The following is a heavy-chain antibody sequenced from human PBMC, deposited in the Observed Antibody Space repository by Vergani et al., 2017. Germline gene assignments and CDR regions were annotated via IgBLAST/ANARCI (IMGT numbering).Heavy chain of an antibody. CDR1: GGTFSSYA. CDR2: IIPIFGTA. CDR3: ASTTYYYGSGSYIGCDY. V-gene: IGHV1-69*01. Sequence: QVQLVQSGAEVKKPWSSVKVSCKASGGTFSSYAISWVRQAPGQGLEWMGGIIPIFGTANYAQKFQGRVTITADESTSTAYMELSSLRSEDTAVYYCASTTYYYGSGSYIGCDYWGQGTLVTVSS. D-gene: IGHD3-10*01. J-gene: IGHJ4*02.